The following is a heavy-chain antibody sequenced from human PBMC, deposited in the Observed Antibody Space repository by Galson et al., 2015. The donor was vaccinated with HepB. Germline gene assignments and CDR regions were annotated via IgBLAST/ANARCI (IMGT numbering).Heavy chain of an antibody. CDR2: IYTSGST. CDR1: GGSISSGSYY. J-gene: IGHJ5*02. D-gene: IGHD3-3*01. CDR3: ARGGDGYDFWSGYGFDP. V-gene: IGHV4-61*02. Sequence: TLSLTCTVSGGSISSGSYYWSWIRQPAGKGLEWIGRIYTSGSTNYNPSLKSRVTMSVDTSKNQFSLKLSSVTAADTAVDYCARGGDGYDFWSGYGFDPWGQGTLVTVSS.